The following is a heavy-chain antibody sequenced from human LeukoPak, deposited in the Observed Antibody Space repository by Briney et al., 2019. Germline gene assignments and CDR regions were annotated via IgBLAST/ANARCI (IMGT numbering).Heavy chain of an antibody. CDR1: GFTFSSYS. Sequence: GGSLRLSCAASGFTFSSYSMNWVRQAPGKGLEWVSSISSSSSYIYYADSVKGRFTISRDNAKNSLYLQMNSLRAEDTAVYYCARRLGSPTGPRSYFDYWGQGTLVTVSS. D-gene: IGHD1-26*01. V-gene: IGHV3-21*01. CDR3: ARRLGSPTGPRSYFDY. J-gene: IGHJ4*02. CDR2: ISSSSSYI.